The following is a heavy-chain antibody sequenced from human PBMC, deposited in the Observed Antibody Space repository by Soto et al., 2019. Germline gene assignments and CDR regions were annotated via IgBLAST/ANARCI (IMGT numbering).Heavy chain of an antibody. D-gene: IGHD5-18*01. V-gene: IGHV1-69-2*01. J-gene: IGHJ4*02. CDR3: ATSNSNRADF. CDR2: VDPEDGET. CDR1: GYTFTDHF. Sequence: VQLIQSGAEVKKPGTTVKISCKVSGYTFTDHFIYWVRQAPGKGLEWMGLVDPEDGETRYVEKSQGRVIISADTSTETAYMDLSSLISDDTAVYFCATSNSNRADFWGQGTLVTVSS.